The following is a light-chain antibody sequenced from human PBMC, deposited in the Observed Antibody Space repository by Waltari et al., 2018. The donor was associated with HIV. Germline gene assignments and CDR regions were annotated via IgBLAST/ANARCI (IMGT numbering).Light chain of an antibody. Sequence: DIQMTQSPSSLSASVGDRITITCRESQAIKSDLGWYQQKPGSAPTRLIYSTSTLHTGVPARFRGSGSGRVFALSIDGLLPEDIGSYVCLQHNAFPRTFGQGTKIEI. J-gene: IGKJ1*01. CDR1: QAIKSD. CDR2: STS. V-gene: IGKV1-17*01. CDR3: LQHNAFPRT.